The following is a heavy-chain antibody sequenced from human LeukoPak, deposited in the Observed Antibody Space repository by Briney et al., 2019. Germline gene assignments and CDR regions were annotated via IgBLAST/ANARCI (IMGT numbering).Heavy chain of an antibody. CDR3: ARIGVEDEQYRYFDL. CDR2: INPDGSST. CDR1: GFTFNKYW. V-gene: IGHV3-74*01. D-gene: IGHD3-10*01. Sequence: GGSLRLSCAASGFTFNKYWMHWVRQAPGQRLVWVLSINPDGSSTIYADSVKGRFTISRDNAKNTISLQMNSLRADDTAVYYCARIGVEDEQYRYFDLWGQGTLVTVSS. J-gene: IGHJ4*02.